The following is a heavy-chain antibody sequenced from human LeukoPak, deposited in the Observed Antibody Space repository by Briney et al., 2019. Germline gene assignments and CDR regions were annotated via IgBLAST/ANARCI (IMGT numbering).Heavy chain of an antibody. V-gene: IGHV3-48*03. Sequence: GGSLRLSCAASGFTFSSYEMNWVRQAPGKGLEWVSYISSSGSTIYYADSVKGRFTISRDNAKNSLYLQMNSLRAEDTAVHYCASSLYSGSYYTFDYWGQGTLVTVSS. CDR2: ISSSGSTI. CDR3: ASSLYSGSYYTFDY. J-gene: IGHJ4*02. D-gene: IGHD1-26*01. CDR1: GFTFSSYE.